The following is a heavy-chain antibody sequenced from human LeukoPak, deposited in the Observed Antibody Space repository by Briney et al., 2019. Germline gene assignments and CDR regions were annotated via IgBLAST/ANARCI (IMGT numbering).Heavy chain of an antibody. Sequence: SETLSLTCAVYGGSVSGYYWSWIRQPPGKGLEWLGEINDSGSTNYHPSLKSRVTISVDTSKNQFSLKLSSVTAADTAVYYCARDDSGWSRRGFDYWGQGTLVTVSS. CDR2: INDSGST. J-gene: IGHJ4*02. D-gene: IGHD6-19*01. CDR3: ARDDSGWSRRGFDY. V-gene: IGHV4-34*01. CDR1: GGSVSGYY.